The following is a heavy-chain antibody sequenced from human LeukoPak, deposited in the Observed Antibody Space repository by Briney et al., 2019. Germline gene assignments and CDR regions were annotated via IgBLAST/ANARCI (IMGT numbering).Heavy chain of an antibody. CDR1: GGSISSSSYY. V-gene: IGHV4-39*01. J-gene: IGHJ4*02. CDR2: IYYSGST. CDR3: ARQTYGSGSYYNLDC. Sequence: SETLSLTCTVSGGSISSSSYYWGWIRQPPGKGLEWIGTIYYSGSTYYNPSLKSRVTISVDTSKNQLSLKLGSVTAADTAVYYCARQTYGSGSYYNLDCWGRGTLVTVSS. D-gene: IGHD3-10*01.